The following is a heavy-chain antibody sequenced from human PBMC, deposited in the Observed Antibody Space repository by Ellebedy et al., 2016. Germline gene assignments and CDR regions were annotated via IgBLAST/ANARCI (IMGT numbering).Heavy chain of an antibody. CDR3: ANHGASTSPLG. D-gene: IGHD4/OR15-4a*01. CDR2: FYTVGST. V-gene: IGHV4-61*02. CDR1: GGSINSGSSY. Sequence: SETLSLXCNVSGGSINSGSSYWSWIRQPAGKGLEWIGRFYTVGSTSYNPSLESRIIMSVDTSKNQFSLKLNFVTAADTAVYYCANHGASTSPLGWGQGTLVTVSS. J-gene: IGHJ1*01.